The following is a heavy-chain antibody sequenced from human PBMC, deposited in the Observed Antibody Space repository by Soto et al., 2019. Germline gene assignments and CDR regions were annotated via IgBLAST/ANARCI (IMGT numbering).Heavy chain of an antibody. V-gene: IGHV4-59*01. CDR3: ARDFRYMDV. CDR2: IYYSGST. J-gene: IGHJ6*03. CDR1: GGSISSYY. Sequence: SETLSLTCTVSGGSISSYYWSWIRQPPGKGLEWIGYIYYSGSTNYNPSLKSRVTISVDTSKNQFSLKLSSVTAADTAVYYCARDFRYMDVWGKGTTVTVSS. D-gene: IGHD3-10*01.